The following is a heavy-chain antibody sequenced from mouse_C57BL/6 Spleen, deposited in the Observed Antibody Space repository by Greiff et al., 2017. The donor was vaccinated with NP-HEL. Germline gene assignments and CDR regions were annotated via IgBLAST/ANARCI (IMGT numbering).Heavy chain of an antibody. CDR3: ARLHYYGSSYWYFDV. V-gene: IGHV1-42*01. CDR1: GYSFTGYY. Sequence: VQLQQSGPELVKPGASVKISCKASGYSFTGYYMNWVKQSPEKSLEWIGEINPSTGGTTYNQKFKAKATLTVDKSSSTAYMQLKSLTSEDSAVYYCARLHYYGSSYWYFDVWGTETTVTVSS. D-gene: IGHD1-1*01. J-gene: IGHJ1*03. CDR2: INPSTGGT.